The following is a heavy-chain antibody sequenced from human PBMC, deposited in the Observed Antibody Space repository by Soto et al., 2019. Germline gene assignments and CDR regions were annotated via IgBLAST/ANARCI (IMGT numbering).Heavy chain of an antibody. CDR1: GFTFSSYA. D-gene: IGHD3-10*01. CDR3: AKELTITMVRESTGEPNYYDY. Sequence: GGSLRLSCAASGFTFSSYAMSWVRQAPGKGLEWVSAISGSGGSTYYADSVKGRFTISRDNSKNTLYLQMNSLRAEDTAVYYCAKELTITMVRESTGEPNYYDYWGQGTLVTVSS. V-gene: IGHV3-23*01. J-gene: IGHJ4*02. CDR2: ISGSGGST.